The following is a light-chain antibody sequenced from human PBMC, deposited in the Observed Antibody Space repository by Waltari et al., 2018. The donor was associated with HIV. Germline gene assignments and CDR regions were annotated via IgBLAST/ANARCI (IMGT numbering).Light chain of an antibody. CDR2: AAS. V-gene: IGKV1-39*01. J-gene: IGKJ1*01. Sequence: DIQMTQSPSSLSASVGDRVTITCRASQTISSYLNWYQQKPENAPKLLIYAASSLQSGVPSRFSGSGSGTDFTLTISSLQPEDFATYYCQQRYSTPWTFGQGTKVEIK. CDR3: QQRYSTPWT. CDR1: QTISSY.